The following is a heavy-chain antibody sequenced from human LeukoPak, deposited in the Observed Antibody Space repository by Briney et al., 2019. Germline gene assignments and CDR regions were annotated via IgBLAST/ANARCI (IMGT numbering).Heavy chain of an antibody. CDR3: AKAPTGYCSGGSCYHFDY. CDR1: GFTFNSYA. CDR2: ISGSGGNT. V-gene: IGHV3-23*01. J-gene: IGHJ4*02. D-gene: IGHD2-15*01. Sequence: PGGSLRLSCAAPGFTFNSYAMSWVRQAPGKGLEWVSAISGSGGNTYYADSVKGRFTISRDNSKNTLYLQMNSLRAEDTAVYYCAKAPTGYCSGGSCYHFDYWGQGTQVTVSS.